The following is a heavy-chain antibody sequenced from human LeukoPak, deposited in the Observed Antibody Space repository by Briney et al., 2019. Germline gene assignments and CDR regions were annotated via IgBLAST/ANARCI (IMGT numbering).Heavy chain of an antibody. J-gene: IGHJ6*02. CDR3: ARDDAYYYDSSGYYYGRYYYGMDV. Sequence: AASVKVSCKASGYTFTSYGISWVRQAPGQGLEWMGWISAYNGNTNYAQKLQGRVTMTTDISTSTAYMELRSLRSDDTAVYYCARDDAYYYDSSGYYYGRYYYGMDVWGQGTTVTVSS. D-gene: IGHD3-22*01. CDR2: ISAYNGNT. CDR1: GYTFTSYG. V-gene: IGHV1-18*01.